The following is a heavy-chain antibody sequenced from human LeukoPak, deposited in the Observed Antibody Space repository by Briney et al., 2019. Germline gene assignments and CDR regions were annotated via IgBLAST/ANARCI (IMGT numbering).Heavy chain of an antibody. J-gene: IGHJ6*03. D-gene: IGHD1-14*01. Sequence: GGSLRLSCAASGFTFSSYWMSWVRQAPGKGLEWVANIKQDGSEKYYVDSVKGRFTISRDNAKNLLYLQMNSLRAEDTAVYYCARAVSGYYYYYMDVWGKGTTVTVSS. CDR2: IKQDGSEK. V-gene: IGHV3-7*01. CDR3: ARAVSGYYYYYMDV. CDR1: GFTFSSYW.